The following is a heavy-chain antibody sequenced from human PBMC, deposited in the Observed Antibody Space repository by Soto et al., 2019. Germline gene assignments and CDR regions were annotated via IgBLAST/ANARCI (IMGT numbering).Heavy chain of an antibody. J-gene: IGHJ4*02. V-gene: IGHV3-21*02. D-gene: IGHD2-15*01. CDR1: GFTFNNYN. CDR2: ISSSSRYI. Sequence: EVQLVESGGGLVQPGGSLRLSCVASGFTFNNYNMNWVRQAPGTGLEWVSAISSSSRYIYYADSVKGRFTISRDNAKNSRYLQMNSLRAEDTAVYYCEGAVGHCSGGVCSGRWGQGTLVTVSS. CDR3: EGAVGHCSGGVCSGR.